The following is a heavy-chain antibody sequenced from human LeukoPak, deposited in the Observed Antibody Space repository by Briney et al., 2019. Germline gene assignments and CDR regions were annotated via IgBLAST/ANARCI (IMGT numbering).Heavy chain of an antibody. CDR2: IYHSGST. V-gene: IGHV4-4*02. CDR3: ARYCSSTSCYRGVDS. CDR1: GGSISSSNW. J-gene: IGHJ5*01. Sequence: PSGTLSLTCAVSGGSISSSNWWSWVRQPPGKGLEWIGEIYHSGSTNYNPSLKSRVTISVDKSKNQFSLKLSSVTAADTAVYYCARYCSSTSCYRGVDSWGQGTLVTVSS. D-gene: IGHD2-2*02.